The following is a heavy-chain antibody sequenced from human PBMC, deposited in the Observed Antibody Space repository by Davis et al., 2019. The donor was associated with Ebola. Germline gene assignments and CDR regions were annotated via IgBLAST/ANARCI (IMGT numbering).Heavy chain of an antibody. CDR1: GYTFTNYY. CDR2: INPNDGRT. D-gene: IGHD2-2*01. V-gene: IGHV1-46*01. CDR3: ATDQRYQLISNHYYYAMDV. Sequence: ASVKVSCKASGYTFTNYYMHWVRQAPGQGLEWMGMINPNDGRTIYAQKFQGRVTMTEDTSTDTAYMELSSLRSEDTAVYYCATDQRYQLISNHYYYAMDVWGQGTTVTVSS. J-gene: IGHJ6*02.